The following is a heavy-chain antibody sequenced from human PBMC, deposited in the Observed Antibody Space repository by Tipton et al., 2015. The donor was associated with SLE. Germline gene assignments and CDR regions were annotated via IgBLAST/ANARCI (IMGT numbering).Heavy chain of an antibody. D-gene: IGHD7-27*01. CDR1: GFTFSSYG. CDR3: ARGPRAGDGDFDY. J-gene: IGHJ4*02. V-gene: IGHV3-23*01. Sequence: GSLRLSCAASGFTFSSYGMSRVRQAPGKGLEWVSGISGSGGSTYYADSVKGRFTISRDNSKNTLYLQMNSLRAEDTALYYCARGPRAGDGDFDYWGQGTLVTVSS. CDR2: ISGSGGST.